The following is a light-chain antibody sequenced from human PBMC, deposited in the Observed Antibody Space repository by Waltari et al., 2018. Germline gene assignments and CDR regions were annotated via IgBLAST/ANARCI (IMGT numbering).Light chain of an antibody. CDR2: KVS. CDR3: MQGTHWPYT. J-gene: IGKJ2*01. V-gene: IGKV2-30*01. CDR1: QSLVYRDGNTY. Sequence: DVVMTQSPLSLPVNIGQPASISCRSSQSLVYRDGNTYLTWFHQRPGQSPRRLIYKVSNRDSGVPDRFSGSGSGTDFTLKINRVEAEDVGVYYCMQGTHWPYTFGQGTRLEIK.